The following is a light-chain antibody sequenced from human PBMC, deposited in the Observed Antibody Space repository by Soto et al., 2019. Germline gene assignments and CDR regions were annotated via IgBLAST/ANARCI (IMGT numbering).Light chain of an antibody. CDR2: ENT. J-gene: IGLJ2*01. CDR3: CSYAGSGTFV. Sequence: QSALTQPASVSGSPGQSITISCTGSSDDLGPYTLVSWYQQHPGKAPELMIYENTKRPSGVSNRFSGSKSGNTASLTISGLLAEDEGDYFCCSYAGSGTFVFGGGTKVTVL. CDR1: SDDLGPYTL. V-gene: IGLV2-23*02.